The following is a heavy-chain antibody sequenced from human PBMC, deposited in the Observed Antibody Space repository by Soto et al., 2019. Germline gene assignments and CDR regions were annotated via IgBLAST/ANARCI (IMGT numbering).Heavy chain of an antibody. Sequence: PGGSVRLACLASGFTFSGYYMSWIRQAPGKWLEWVSYIISIISXTXYXXXFXXXXXXXICXANYSXXLXXXXXXSEDTAVYYCARDHHRYSGYDYVDYWGQXXL. CDR3: ARDHHRYSGYDYVDY. V-gene: IGHV3-11*05. D-gene: IGHD5-12*01. J-gene: IGHJ4*02. CDR1: GFTFSGYY. CDR2: IISIISXT.